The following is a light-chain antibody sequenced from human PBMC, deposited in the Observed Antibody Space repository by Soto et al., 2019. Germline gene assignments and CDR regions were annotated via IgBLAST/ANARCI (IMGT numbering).Light chain of an antibody. J-gene: IGKJ1*01. CDR3: QQYCTSRT. V-gene: IGKV3-20*01. CDR2: DAS. Sequence: EIVLTQSPGTLSLSPGERATLSCRASQSVTSNYLAWYQQKPGQAPRLLIYDASSRATGIPDRFSGSGSGTDFTLTISRLEPEDFAVYYCQQYCTSRTFGQGTKVEI. CDR1: QSVTSNY.